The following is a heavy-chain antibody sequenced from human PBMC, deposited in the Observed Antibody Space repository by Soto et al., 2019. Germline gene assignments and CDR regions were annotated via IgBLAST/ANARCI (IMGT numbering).Heavy chain of an antibody. CDR3: ASPGYCSDGTCYPDY. V-gene: IGHV4-34*01. Sequence: SETLSLTCAVYGGSLSGSYWSWIRQPPGTGLEWIGEIHHSGSTYYNPSLRSRVTLSVDTSKNQFSLKLNSVTAADTAVYYCASPGYCSDGTCYPDYWGQGTLVTVSS. J-gene: IGHJ4*02. D-gene: IGHD2-15*01. CDR1: GGSLSGSY. CDR2: IHHSGST.